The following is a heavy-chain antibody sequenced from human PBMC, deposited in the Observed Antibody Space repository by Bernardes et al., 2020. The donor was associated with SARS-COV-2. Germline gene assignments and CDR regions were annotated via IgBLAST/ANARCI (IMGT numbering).Heavy chain of an antibody. J-gene: IGHJ4*02. Sequence: GSLRLSCAVSGIIFRSYAMSWVRQAPGKGLEWVSGISDSGGNPYYADSVKGRLTISRDNSETTLFLQTHSLRAEDTAVYHCVLGSGKYYLDYWGQGTLVTVSS. CDR2: ISDSGGNP. CDR1: GIIFRSYA. CDR3: VLGSGKYYLDY. V-gene: IGHV3-23*01.